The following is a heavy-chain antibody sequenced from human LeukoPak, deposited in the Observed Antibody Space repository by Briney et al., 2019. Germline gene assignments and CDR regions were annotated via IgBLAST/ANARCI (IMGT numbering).Heavy chain of an antibody. CDR3: ARDSPYYDSSGPQAY. CDR1: GLTFRSYS. D-gene: IGHD3-22*01. Sequence: GGSLRLSCAASGLTFRSYSMNWVGQAPGKGLEWVSSISSSSSYIYYADSVKGRFTISRDNAKNSLYLQMNSPRAEDTAVYYCARDSPYYDSSGPQAYWGQGTLVTVSS. J-gene: IGHJ4*02. V-gene: IGHV3-21*01. CDR2: ISSSSSYI.